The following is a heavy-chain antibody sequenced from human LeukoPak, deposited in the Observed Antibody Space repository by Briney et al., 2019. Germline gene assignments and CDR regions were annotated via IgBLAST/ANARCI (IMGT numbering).Heavy chain of an antibody. D-gene: IGHD6-19*01. CDR3: ARAGSDWAIDY. V-gene: IGHV3-33*02. Sequence: GGSLRLSCAASGFTPSSYGMHWVRQAPGKGLEWVAVIWYDGSYKYYGDSAKGRFTISRDYSENTLFLQMSSLRAEDTAVYYCARAGSDWAIDYWGQGTLVTVSS. CDR1: GFTPSSYG. J-gene: IGHJ4*02. CDR2: IWYDGSYK.